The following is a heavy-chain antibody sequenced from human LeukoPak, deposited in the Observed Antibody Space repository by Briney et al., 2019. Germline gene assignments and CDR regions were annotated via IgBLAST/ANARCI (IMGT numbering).Heavy chain of an antibody. CDR1: GFTFSTKW. J-gene: IGHJ4*02. V-gene: IGHV3-74*03. D-gene: IGHD6-19*01. Sequence: GGSLRLSCAASGFTFSTKWMHWVRQVPGKGLLWVSRISGDGSSTLYADSVKGRFTISRDNSKNTLYLQMNSLRAEDTAVYYCARAHSSGWYWFYFDYWGQGTLVTVSS. CDR3: ARAHSSGWYWFYFDY. CDR2: ISGDGSST.